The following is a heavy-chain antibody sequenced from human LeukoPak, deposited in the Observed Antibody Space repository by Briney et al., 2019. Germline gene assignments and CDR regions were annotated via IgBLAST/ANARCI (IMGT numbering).Heavy chain of an antibody. Sequence: LSLTCTVSGGSISSGDYYWSWVRQAPGKGLEWISYIDSSSGTIYYADSVKGRFTISRDNAKNALYLQMNSLRAEDTAVYYCARDAYNSDSSGYQFDYWGQGTLVTVSS. CDR2: IDSSSGTI. J-gene: IGHJ4*02. V-gene: IGHV3-11*04. D-gene: IGHD3-22*01. CDR3: ARDAYNSDSSGYQFDY. CDR1: GGSISSGDYY.